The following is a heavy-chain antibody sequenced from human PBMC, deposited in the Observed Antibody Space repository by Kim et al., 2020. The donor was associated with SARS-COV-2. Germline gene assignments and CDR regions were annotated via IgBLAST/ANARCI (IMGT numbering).Heavy chain of an antibody. D-gene: IGHD5-12*01. CDR2: SSYI. V-gene: IGHV3-21*01. Sequence: SSYIYYADSVKGRFTISRDNAKNSLYLQMNSLRAEDTAVYYCARAEEAWRWGQGTLVTVSS. J-gene: IGHJ4*02. CDR3: ARAEEAWR.